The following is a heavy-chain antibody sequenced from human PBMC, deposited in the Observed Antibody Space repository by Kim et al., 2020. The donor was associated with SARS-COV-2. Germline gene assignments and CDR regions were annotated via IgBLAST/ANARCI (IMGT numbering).Heavy chain of an antibody. CDR3: AKVSYDSNY. V-gene: IGHV3-30*18. CDR1: GFTFSSYG. CDR2: ISYDGSNK. D-gene: IGHD3-22*01. Sequence: GGSLRLSCAASGFTFSSYGMHWVRQAPGKGLEWVAVISYDGSNKYYADSVKGRFTISRDNSKNTLYLQMNSLRAEDTAVYYCAKVSYDSNYWGQGTLVTV. J-gene: IGHJ4*02.